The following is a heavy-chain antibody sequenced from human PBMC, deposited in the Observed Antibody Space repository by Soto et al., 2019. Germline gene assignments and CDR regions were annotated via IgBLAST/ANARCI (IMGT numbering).Heavy chain of an antibody. CDR2: INHSGST. CDR3: ARRLYSSGWYVDY. D-gene: IGHD6-19*01. CDR1: GGSFSGYY. Sequence: QVQLQQSGAGLLKPSETLSLTCAVYGGSFSGYYWSWIRQPPGQGLEWIGEINHSGSTNYNPSLKSRVAISVDTSKNQFSLKLSSVTAADTAVYYCARRLYSSGWYVDYWGQGTLVTVSS. J-gene: IGHJ4*02. V-gene: IGHV4-34*01.